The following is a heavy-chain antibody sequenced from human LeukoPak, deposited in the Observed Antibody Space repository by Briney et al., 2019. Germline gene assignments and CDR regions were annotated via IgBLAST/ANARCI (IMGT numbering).Heavy chain of an antibody. J-gene: IGHJ3*02. Sequence: GGSLRLSCAASGFTFSSYGMHWVRQAPGKGLEGVAFIRYDGSNKYYADSVKRRFTISRDNSKNTLYLQMNSLRAEDTAVYYCAKERYCSSTSCYGDDAFDIWGQGTMVTVSS. CDR3: AKERYCSSTSCYGDDAFDI. CDR1: GFTFSSYG. D-gene: IGHD2-2*01. CDR2: IRYDGSNK. V-gene: IGHV3-30*02.